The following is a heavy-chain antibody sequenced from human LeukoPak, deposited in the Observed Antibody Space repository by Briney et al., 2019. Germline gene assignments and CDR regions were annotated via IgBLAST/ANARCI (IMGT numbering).Heavy chain of an antibody. CDR2: IRSKTNSYAT. Sequence: GGSLRLSCAASGFTFSGSAMHWVRQASGKGLEWVGRIRSKTNSYATAYAASVKGRFTISRDDSKNTAYLQMNSLKTEDTAVYYCTRRSYSPVTRDYWGQGTLVTVSS. D-gene: IGHD4-17*01. V-gene: IGHV3-73*01. J-gene: IGHJ4*02. CDR1: GFTFSGSA. CDR3: TRRSYSPVTRDY.